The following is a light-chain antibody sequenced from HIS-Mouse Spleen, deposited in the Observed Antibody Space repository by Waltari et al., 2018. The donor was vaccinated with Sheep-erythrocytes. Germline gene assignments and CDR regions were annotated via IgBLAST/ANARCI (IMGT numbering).Light chain of an antibody. J-gene: IGLJ1*01. CDR3: CSYAGSYNHV. CDR1: SSDAGGYNY. V-gene: IGLV2-11*01. Sequence: QSALTQPRSVSGSPGQSVTISCTGTSSDAGGYNYVSWYQQPPGKAPKLMIYEVSKRPSGVPDRFSGSKSGNTASLTISGLQAEDEADYYCCSYAGSYNHVFATGTKVTVL. CDR2: EVS.